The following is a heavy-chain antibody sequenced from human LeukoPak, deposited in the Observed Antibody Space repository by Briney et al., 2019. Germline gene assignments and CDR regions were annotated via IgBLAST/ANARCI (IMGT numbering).Heavy chain of an antibody. Sequence: SETLSLTCTGSGVYISSYYWSWLQQSPGKGLEWFGYIFYSGSTNYIPSLKSRVTISVDTSKNQFSLKLTSVTAADTAVYYCVRHSRVAAFDYWGQGNLVTVSS. CDR2: IFYSGST. J-gene: IGHJ4*02. CDR3: VRHSRVAAFDY. D-gene: IGHD6-25*01. CDR1: GVYISSYY. V-gene: IGHV4-59*01.